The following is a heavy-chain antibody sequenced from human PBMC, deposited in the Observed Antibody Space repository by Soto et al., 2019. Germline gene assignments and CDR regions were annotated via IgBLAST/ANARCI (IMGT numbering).Heavy chain of an antibody. D-gene: IGHD6-13*01. CDR1: GFTFSSYA. CDR2: ISGSGGST. CDR3: AKVEWYSSSWYYFDY. J-gene: IGHJ4*02. V-gene: IGHV3-23*01. Sequence: PGGSLRLSCAASGFTFSSYAMSWVRQAPGKGLEWVSAISGSGGSTYYADSVKGRFTISRDNSKNTLYLQMDSLRAEDTAVYYCAKVEWYSSSWYYFDYWGQGTLVTVSS.